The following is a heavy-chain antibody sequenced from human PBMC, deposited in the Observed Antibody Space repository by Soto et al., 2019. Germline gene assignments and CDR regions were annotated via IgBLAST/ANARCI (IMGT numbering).Heavy chain of an antibody. CDR2: IYHSGST. D-gene: IGHD6-19*01. Sequence: SETLSLTCAVSSGSISSSNWWSWVRKPPGKGLEWIGEIYHSGSTNYNPSLKSRVTISVDKSKNQFSLKLSSVTAADTAVYYCARESRSSGSYYFDYWGQGTLVTVSS. V-gene: IGHV4-4*02. CDR3: ARESRSSGSYYFDY. CDR1: SGSISSSNW. J-gene: IGHJ4*02.